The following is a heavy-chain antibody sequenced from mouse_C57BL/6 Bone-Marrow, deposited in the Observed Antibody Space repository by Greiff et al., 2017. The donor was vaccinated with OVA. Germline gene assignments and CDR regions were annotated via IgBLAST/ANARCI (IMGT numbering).Heavy chain of an antibody. J-gene: IGHJ2*01. V-gene: IGHV1-50*01. CDR3: ARLGPFDY. CDR2: IDPSDSYT. CDR1: GYTFTSYW. Sequence: VQLQQSGAELVKPGASVKLSCKASGYTFTSYWMQWVKQRPGQGLEWIGEIDPSDSYTNYNQKFKGKATLTVDTSSSTAYMQLSSLTSEDAAVYYCARLGPFDYWGQGTTLTVSS. D-gene: IGHD4-1*01.